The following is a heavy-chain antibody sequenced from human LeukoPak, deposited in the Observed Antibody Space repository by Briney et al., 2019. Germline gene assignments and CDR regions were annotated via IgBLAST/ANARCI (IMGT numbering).Heavy chain of an antibody. D-gene: IGHD2-15*01. CDR3: AVLGYCSGGSCLDYYYYYMDV. J-gene: IGHJ6*03. V-gene: IGHV1-3*03. Sequence: ASVKVSCKASGYTFTSYAMHWVRQAPGQRLEWMGWINAGNGNTKYSQEFQGRVTMTRNTSISTAYMELSSLRSEDTAVYYCAVLGYCSGGSCLDYYYYYMDVWGKGTTVTISS. CDR1: GYTFTSYA. CDR2: INAGNGNT.